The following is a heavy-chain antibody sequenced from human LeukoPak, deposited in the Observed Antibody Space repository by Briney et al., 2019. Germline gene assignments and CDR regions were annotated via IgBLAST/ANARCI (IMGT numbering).Heavy chain of an antibody. J-gene: IGHJ4*02. Sequence: SETLSLTCAVYGGSFSGYYWSWIRQPPGKGLEWIGEINHSGSTNYNPSLKSRLTISVDTSKNQFSLKLSSVTAADTAIYFCARDKDTSSRNYGPFDYWGQGTLVTVSS. D-gene: IGHD1-7*01. CDR3: ARDKDTSSRNYGPFDY. CDR2: INHSGST. CDR1: GGSFSGYY. V-gene: IGHV4-34*01.